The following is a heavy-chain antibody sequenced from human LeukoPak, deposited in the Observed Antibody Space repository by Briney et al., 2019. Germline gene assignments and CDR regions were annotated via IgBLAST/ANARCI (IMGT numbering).Heavy chain of an antibody. V-gene: IGHV3-33*01. D-gene: IGHD3-22*01. CDR2: IWYDGSNK. CDR3: ARDQRSDSSGYYYGTTYGMDV. CDR1: GFTFGSYG. J-gene: IGHJ6*02. Sequence: GSLRLSCAASGFTFGSYGMHWVRQAPGKGLEWVAVIWYDGSNKYYADSVKGRFTISRDNSKNTLYLQMNSLRAEDTAVYYCARDQRSDSSGYYYGTTYGMDVWGQGTTVTVSS.